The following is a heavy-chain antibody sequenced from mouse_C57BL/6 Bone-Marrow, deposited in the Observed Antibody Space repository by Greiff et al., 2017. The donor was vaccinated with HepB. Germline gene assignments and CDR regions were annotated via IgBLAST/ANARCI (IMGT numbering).Heavy chain of an antibody. CDR1: GFTFSDFY. V-gene: IGHV7-1*01. CDR2: SRNKANDYTT. Sequence: EVQLVESGGGLVQSGRSLRLSCATSGFTFSDFYMEWVRQAPGKGLEWIAASRNKANDYTTEYSASVKGRFIVSRDTSQSILYLQMNALRAEDAAIYYCAKFYGDAMDYWGQGTSVTVSS. D-gene: IGHD1-1*01. J-gene: IGHJ4*01. CDR3: AKFYGDAMDY.